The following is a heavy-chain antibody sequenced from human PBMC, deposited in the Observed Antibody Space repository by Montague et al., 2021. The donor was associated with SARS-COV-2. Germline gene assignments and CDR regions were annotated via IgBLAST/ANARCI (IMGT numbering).Heavy chain of an antibody. V-gene: IGHV4-59*08. CDR3: AAQTDYYYYSLDV. J-gene: IGHJ6*02. Sequence: SETLSLTCAVSGGSIRNYYWSWIRQPPGRGLEWIAYIYDSGNVDYNPSLKSRVTILVDTSKNQFSLKLSSVTAADTAVYYRAAQTDYYYYSLDVWGQGTTATAS. CDR1: GGSIRNYY. CDR2: IYDSGNV.